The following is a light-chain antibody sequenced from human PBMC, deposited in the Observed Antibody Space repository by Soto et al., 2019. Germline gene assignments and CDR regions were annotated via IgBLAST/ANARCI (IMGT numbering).Light chain of an antibody. CDR1: QSVSSSY. Sequence: EIVLTQSPGTLSLSPGERATLSCRASQSVSSSYLAWYQQKPGQAPRLLMYGASTRATGIPDRFSGSGSGTDFTLTISRLEPEDFAVYYCQQYGSPGTFGGGTKVDIK. V-gene: IGKV3-20*01. CDR2: GAS. CDR3: QQYGSPGT. J-gene: IGKJ4*01.